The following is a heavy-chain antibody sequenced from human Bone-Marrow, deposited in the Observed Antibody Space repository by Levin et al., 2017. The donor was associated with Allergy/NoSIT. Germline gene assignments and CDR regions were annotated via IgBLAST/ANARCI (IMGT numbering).Heavy chain of an antibody. CDR2: FDPEDGET. V-gene: IGHV1-24*01. D-gene: IGHD3-16*02. CDR1: GYTLTELS. CDR3: ATPIRRLSDTRTQFDY. Sequence: VASVKVSCKVSGYTLTELSMHWVRQAPGKGLEWMGGFDPEDGETIYAQKFQGRVTMTEDTSTDTAYMELSSLRSEDTAVYYCATPIRRLSDTRTQFDYWGQGTLVTVSS. J-gene: IGHJ4*02.